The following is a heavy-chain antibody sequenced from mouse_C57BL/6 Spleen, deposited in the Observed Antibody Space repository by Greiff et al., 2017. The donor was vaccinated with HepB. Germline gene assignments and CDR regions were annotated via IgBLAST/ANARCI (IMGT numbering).Heavy chain of an antibody. J-gene: IGHJ3*01. D-gene: IGHD2-4*01. V-gene: IGHV1-42*01. CDR3: AREDYDYTWFAY. Sequence: VQLKQSGPELVKPGASVKISCKASGYSFTGYYMNWVKQSPEKSLEWIGEINPSTGGTTYNQKFKAKATLTVDKSSSTAYMQLKSLTSEDSAVYYCAREDYDYTWFAYWGQGTLVTVSA. CDR1: GYSFTGYY. CDR2: INPSTGGT.